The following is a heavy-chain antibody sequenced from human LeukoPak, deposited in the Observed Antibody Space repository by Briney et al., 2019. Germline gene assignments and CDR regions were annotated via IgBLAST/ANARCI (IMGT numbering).Heavy chain of an antibody. J-gene: IGHJ4*02. Sequence: GGSLRLSCAASGFTFSSYWMSWVRQAPGKGLEWVANIKQDGSEKYYVDPVKGRFTISRDNAKNSLYLQMNSLRAEDTAVYYCARVIVVVITSYFDYWGQGTLVTVSS. CDR3: ARVIVVVITSYFDY. CDR1: GFTFSSYW. V-gene: IGHV3-7*01. CDR2: IKQDGSEK. D-gene: IGHD3-22*01.